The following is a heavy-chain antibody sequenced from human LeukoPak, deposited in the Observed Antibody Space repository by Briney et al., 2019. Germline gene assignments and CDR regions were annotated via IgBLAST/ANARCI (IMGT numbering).Heavy chain of an antibody. CDR1: GYTFTSYG. D-gene: IGHD3-16*01. Sequence: ASVKVSCKASGYTFTSYGISWLRQAPGQGLEWMGLISAYSGNTNFAQKLQGRVTMTTDTSTSTAYMELRSLRSDDTAVYFCARGADTGSYGSLVYFDYWGQGTLVTVSS. CDR3: ARGADTGSYGSLVYFDY. V-gene: IGHV1-18*01. CDR2: ISAYSGNT. J-gene: IGHJ4*02.